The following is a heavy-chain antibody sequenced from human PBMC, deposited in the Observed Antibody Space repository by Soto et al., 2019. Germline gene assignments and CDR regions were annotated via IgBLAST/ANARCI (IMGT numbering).Heavy chain of an antibody. D-gene: IGHD3-22*01. Sequence: LSLTCAASGFTFSSYGMHWVRQAPGKGLEWVAVIWYDGSNKYYADSVKGRFTISRDNSKNTLYLQMNSLRAEDTAVYYCARQDTYYYDSSGYYGAFDIWGQGTMVTVSS. CDR1: GFTFSSYG. V-gene: IGHV3-33*01. CDR2: IWYDGSNK. J-gene: IGHJ3*02. CDR3: ARQDTYYYDSSGYYGAFDI.